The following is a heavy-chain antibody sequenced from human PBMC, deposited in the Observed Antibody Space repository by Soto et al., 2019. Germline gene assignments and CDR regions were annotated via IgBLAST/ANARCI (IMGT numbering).Heavy chain of an antibody. CDR1: GYSFTSYW. J-gene: IGHJ6*02. D-gene: IGHD2-15*01. CDR2: IYPGDSDT. CDR3: ARRYCSGGSCYQGMDV. V-gene: IGHV5-51*01. Sequence: GESLKISCKGSGYSFTSYWIGWVRQMPGKGLEWMGIIYPGDSDTRYSPSFQGQVTISADKSISTAYLQWSSLKASDTAMYYCARRYCSGGSCYQGMDVWGQGTKVTVSS.